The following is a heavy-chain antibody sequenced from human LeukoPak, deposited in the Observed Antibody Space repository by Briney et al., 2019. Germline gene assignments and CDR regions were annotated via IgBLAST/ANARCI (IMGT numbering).Heavy chain of an antibody. CDR2: INPNNGGT. CDR3: ARAPEQWLVLTYFDY. D-gene: IGHD6-19*01. V-gene: IGHV1-2*02. J-gene: IGHJ4*02. Sequence: ASVKVSCKASGYTFTGYYIRWVRQAPGQGLEWMGWINPNNGGTNSAQKFQGRVTMTRDTSISTAYMELSRLRSDDTAVYYCARAPEQWLVLTYFDYWGQGTLVTVSS. CDR1: GYTFTGYY.